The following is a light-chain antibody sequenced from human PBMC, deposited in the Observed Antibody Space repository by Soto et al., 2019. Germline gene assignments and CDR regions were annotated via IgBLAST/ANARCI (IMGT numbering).Light chain of an antibody. CDR2: KAS. CDR1: QNVSSW. V-gene: IGKV1-5*03. CDR3: QQYYSYWT. Sequence: DFQMTQSPSTLSASVGDRVTITCRASQNVSSWLAWYQQKPGQAPKLLIYKASSLENGVQSRFSGSGSRTDFTLTISSLQPDDFASYYCQQYYSYWTFGQGTKVDTK. J-gene: IGKJ1*01.